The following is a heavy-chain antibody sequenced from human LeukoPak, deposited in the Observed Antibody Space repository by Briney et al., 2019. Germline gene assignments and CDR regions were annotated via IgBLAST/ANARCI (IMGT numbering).Heavy chain of an antibody. D-gene: IGHD6-13*01. V-gene: IGHV4-59*08. CDR1: GGSISSYY. CDR3: ARGAAVGMLCSFDY. J-gene: IGHJ4*02. Sequence: PSETLSLTCTVSGGSISSYYWSWIRQPPGKGLEWIGHIYYSGSTNYNPSLKSRVTISVDTSKNQFSLKLSSMTAADTAVYYCARGAAVGMLCSFDYWGQGTLGTVSS. CDR2: IYYSGST.